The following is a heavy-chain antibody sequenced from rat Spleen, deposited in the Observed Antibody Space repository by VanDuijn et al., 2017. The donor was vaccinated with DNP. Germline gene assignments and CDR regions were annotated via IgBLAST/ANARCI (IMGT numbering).Heavy chain of an antibody. Sequence: EVQLVESGGGLVQPGGSLKLSCAASGFAFSDYYMAWVRQAPTKGLEWVAYIRYDGGSIHYGDSVKGRFTISRDNGKSTLYLQMNSLRSEDMATYYCARYYSGYNFFDYWGQGVMVTVSS. CDR2: IRYDGGSI. CDR1: GFAFSDYY. CDR3: ARYYSGYNFFDY. J-gene: IGHJ2*01. V-gene: IGHV5-22*01. D-gene: IGHD4-3*01.